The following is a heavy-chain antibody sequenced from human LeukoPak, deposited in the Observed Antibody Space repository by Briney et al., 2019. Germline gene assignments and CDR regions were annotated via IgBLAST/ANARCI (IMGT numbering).Heavy chain of an antibody. D-gene: IGHD6-19*01. Sequence: SETLSLTCTVSGGSISSYYWSWIRQPPGKGLEWIGYIYYSGSTNYNPSLKSRVTISVDTSKNQFSLKLSSVTAADTAVYYCARDAAVAGTRAFDIWGQGTMVTVSS. V-gene: IGHV4-59*01. CDR3: ARDAAVAGTRAFDI. CDR1: GGSISSYY. J-gene: IGHJ3*02. CDR2: IYYSGST.